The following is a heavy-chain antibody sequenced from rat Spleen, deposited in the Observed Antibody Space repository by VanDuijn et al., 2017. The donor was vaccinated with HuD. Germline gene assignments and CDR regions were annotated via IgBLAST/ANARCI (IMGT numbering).Heavy chain of an antibody. CDR2: ITYDGGST. CDR3: TRNNPFDY. Sequence: EVQLVESDGGLVQPGRSLKLSCAASGFTFSNFGMAWVRQAPRKGLEWVAYITYDGGSTYYRDSVKGRFTISRDNAKSTLYLQMDSLRSEDTATYYCTRNNPFDYWGQGVMVTVSS. J-gene: IGHJ2*01. V-gene: IGHV5-29*01. CDR1: GFTFSNFG. D-gene: IGHD1-10*01.